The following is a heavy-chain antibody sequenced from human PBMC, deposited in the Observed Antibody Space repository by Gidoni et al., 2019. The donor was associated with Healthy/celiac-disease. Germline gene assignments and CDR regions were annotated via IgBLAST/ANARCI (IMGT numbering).Heavy chain of an antibody. CDR1: GGSFSGYY. CDR3: ARGRRVWYSSSYATYYFDY. CDR2: INHSGST. Sequence: QVQLQQWGAGLLKPSETLSLTCAVYGGSFSGYYWSWIRQPPGKGLEWIGEINHSGSTNYNPSLKSRVTISVDTSKNQFSLKLSSVTAADTAVYYCARGRRVWYSSSYATYYFDYWGQGTLVTVSS. V-gene: IGHV4-34*01. D-gene: IGHD6-13*01. J-gene: IGHJ4*02.